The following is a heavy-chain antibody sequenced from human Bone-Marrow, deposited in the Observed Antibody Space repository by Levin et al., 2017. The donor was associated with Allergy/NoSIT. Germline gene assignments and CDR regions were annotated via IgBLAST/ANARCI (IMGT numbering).Heavy chain of an antibody. CDR3: ARVALPRYCTSTSCSDSGYYFDY. Sequence: ASVKVSCAATGFTFSSYDMHWVRQATGRGLEWVSAIGTAADSYYSGSVKGRFTVSRDNAKNSFYLQMNSLRAGDTAVYYCARVALPRYCTSTSCSDSGYYFDYWGQGTLVTVSS. CDR1: GFTFSSYD. J-gene: IGHJ4*02. D-gene: IGHD2-2*01. V-gene: IGHV3-13*04. CDR2: IGTAADS.